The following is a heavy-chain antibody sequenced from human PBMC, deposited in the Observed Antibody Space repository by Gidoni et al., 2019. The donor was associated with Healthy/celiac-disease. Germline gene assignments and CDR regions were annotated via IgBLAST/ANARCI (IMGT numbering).Heavy chain of an antibody. CDR1: GFTFDDYA. D-gene: IGHD2-2*01. Sequence: EVQLVESGGGLVQPGRSLRLSCAASGFTFDDYAMHWVRQAPGKGLVWVLCISCNCGSIGYADSVKGRFTISRDNAKNSLYLQMNSLRAEDTALYYCARGAGLPAATDYYYYYMDVWGKGTTVTVSS. CDR2: ISCNCGSI. J-gene: IGHJ6*03. CDR3: ARGAGLPAATDYYYYYMDV. V-gene: IGHV3-9*01.